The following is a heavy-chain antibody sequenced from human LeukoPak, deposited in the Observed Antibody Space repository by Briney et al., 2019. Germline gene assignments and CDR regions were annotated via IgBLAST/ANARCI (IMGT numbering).Heavy chain of an antibody. CDR1: GASISSYY. V-gene: IGHV4-39*01. CDR3: ARQSPYMDV. J-gene: IGHJ6*03. CDR2: IYYSGST. Sequence: KTSETLSLTCTVSGASISSYYWGWIRQPPGKGLEWIGSIYYSGSTYYNPSLKSRVTISVDTSKNQFSLKLSSVTAADTAVYYCARQSPYMDVWGKGTTVTVSS.